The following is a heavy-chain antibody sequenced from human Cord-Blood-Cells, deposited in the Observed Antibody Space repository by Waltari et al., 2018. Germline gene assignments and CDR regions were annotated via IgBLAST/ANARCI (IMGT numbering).Heavy chain of an antibody. D-gene: IGHD5-18*01. CDR3: TTPYSSFDY. CDR1: GFTFRKPW. V-gene: IGHV3-15*01. Sequence: EVQLVESVGGLLRLGGALRLPCEPLGFTFRKPWLSGVPQAPGKGLDWVGRIKSKTDGGTTDYAAPVKGRFTISRDDSKNTLYLQMNSLKTEDTAVYYCTTPYSSFDYWGQGTLVTVSS. CDR2: IKSKTDGGTT. J-gene: IGHJ4*02.